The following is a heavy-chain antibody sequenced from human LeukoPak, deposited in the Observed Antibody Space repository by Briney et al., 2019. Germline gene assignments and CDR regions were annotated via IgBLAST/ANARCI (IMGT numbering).Heavy chain of an antibody. D-gene: IGHD2-21*01. J-gene: IGHJ4*02. CDR2: INHSGST. CDR3: ARPGLAYCGGDCYSSDGYYFDY. Sequence: SETLSLTCAVYGEYFSTYYYSWIRQPPGRGLEWIGEINHSGSTNYNPSLKSRLTISVDMSKKQFFLRLSSVTAADTAMYYCARPGLAYCGGDCYSSDGYYFDYWGQGTLVTVSS. V-gene: IGHV4-34*01. CDR1: GEYFSTYY.